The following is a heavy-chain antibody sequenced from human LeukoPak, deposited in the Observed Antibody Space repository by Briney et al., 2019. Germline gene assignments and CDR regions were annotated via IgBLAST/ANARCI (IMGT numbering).Heavy chain of an antibody. V-gene: IGHV4-34*01. CDR1: GGSFSGYY. D-gene: IGHD6-13*01. J-gene: IGHJ5*02. CDR2: INHSGST. Sequence: PSETLSLTCAVYGGSFSGYYWSWIRQPPGKGLEWIGEINHSGSTNYNPSLKSRVTISVDTSKNQFSLKLSSVTAADTAVYYCARRSGYSSSWYVPTIGGNWFDPWGQGTLVTVSS. CDR3: ARRSGYSSSWYVPTIGGNWFDP.